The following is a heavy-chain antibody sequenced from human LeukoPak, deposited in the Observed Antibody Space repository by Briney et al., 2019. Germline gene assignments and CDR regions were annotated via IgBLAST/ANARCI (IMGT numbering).Heavy chain of an antibody. Sequence: SETLSLTCAVSGGSISSSNWWSWVRQPPGKGLEWIGYIYSSGTTYYNPSLKSRVTMSVDTSKNQFSLKLSLVTAADTAMYYCARTKIVTWFDPWGQGTLVTVSS. J-gene: IGHJ5*02. CDR2: IYSSGTT. V-gene: IGHV4-4*02. CDR3: ARTKIVTWFDP. CDR1: GGSISSSNW. D-gene: IGHD2/OR15-2a*01.